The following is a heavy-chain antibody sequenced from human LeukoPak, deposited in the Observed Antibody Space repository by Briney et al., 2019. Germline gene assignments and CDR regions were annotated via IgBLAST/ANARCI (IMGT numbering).Heavy chain of an antibody. CDR3: ARDPVGYCTNGVCPNLDY. CDR2: INPSGGST. CDR1: GYTLTELS. J-gene: IGHJ4*02. Sequence: ASVKVSCKVSGYTLTELSMHWVRQAPGKGLEWMGIINPSGGSTSYAQKFQGRVTVTRDTSTSTVYMELSSLRSEDTAVYYCARDPVGYCTNGVCPNLDYWGQGTLVTVSS. V-gene: IGHV1-46*01. D-gene: IGHD2-8*01.